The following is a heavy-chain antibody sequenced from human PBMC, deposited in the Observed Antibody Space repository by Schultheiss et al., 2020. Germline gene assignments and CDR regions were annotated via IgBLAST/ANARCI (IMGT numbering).Heavy chain of an antibody. CDR1: GYTFTSYP. J-gene: IGHJ4*02. CDR3: ARDLGVPGIATGGY. V-gene: IGHV7-4-1*02. Sequence: ASVKVSCKTSGYTFTSYPMNWVRQAPGQGLEWMGWINTNTGNPIYAQGFTGRYVFSLDTSVSTAYLQISDLKAEDTAVYYCARDLGVPGIATGGYWGQGTLVTVSS. D-gene: IGHD6-19*01. CDR2: INTNTGNP.